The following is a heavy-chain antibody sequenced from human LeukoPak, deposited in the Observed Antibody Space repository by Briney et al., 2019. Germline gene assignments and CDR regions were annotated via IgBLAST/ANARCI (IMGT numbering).Heavy chain of an antibody. J-gene: IGHJ4*02. CDR3: ARVFDGGYGHYYFDY. Sequence: SETLSLTCAVYGGSFSGYYWSWIRQPPGKGLEWIGEINHSGSTNYNPSLKSRVTISVDTSKNQFSLKLSSVTAADTAVYYCARVFDGGYGHYYFDYWGQGTLVTVSS. V-gene: IGHV4-34*01. D-gene: IGHD5-12*01. CDR1: GGSFSGYY. CDR2: INHSGST.